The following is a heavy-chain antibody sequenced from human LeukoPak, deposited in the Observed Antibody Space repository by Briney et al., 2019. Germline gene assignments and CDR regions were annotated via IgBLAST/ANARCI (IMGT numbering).Heavy chain of an antibody. CDR3: ARHLYGSGLHRIDY. J-gene: IGHJ4*02. CDR2: INHSGST. D-gene: IGHD6-19*01. V-gene: IGHV4-34*01. CDR1: GGSFSGYY. Sequence: SETLSLTCAVYGGSFSGYYWSWIRQPPGKGLEWIGEINHSGSTNYNPSLKSRVTISVDTSKNQFSLKLSSVTAADTAVYHCARHLYGSGLHRIDYWGQGTLVTVSS.